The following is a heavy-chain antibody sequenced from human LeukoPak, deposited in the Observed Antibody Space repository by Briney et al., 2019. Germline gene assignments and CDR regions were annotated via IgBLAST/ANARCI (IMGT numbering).Heavy chain of an antibody. J-gene: IGHJ5*02. CDR2: INWNGAWT. Sequence: GGSLRLSCAASGFTFTSHEMNWVRQAPGKGLEWVCDINWNGAWTGYADSVKGRFTISRDNAKNSLYLQMNSLRAEDTALYYCAGYYYDSSRGFDLWGQGTLDTVSA. CDR3: AGYYYDSSRGFDL. V-gene: IGHV3-20*04. CDR1: GFTFTSHE. D-gene: IGHD3-22*01.